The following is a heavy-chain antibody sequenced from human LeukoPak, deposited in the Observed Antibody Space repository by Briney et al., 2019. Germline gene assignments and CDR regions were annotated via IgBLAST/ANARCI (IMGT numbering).Heavy chain of an antibody. V-gene: IGHV4-4*07. D-gene: IGHD5-12*01. J-gene: IGHJ6*02. CDR3: ARDLRVRGYSGYDSPFGMDV. CDR1: GGSISSYY. Sequence: SETLSLTCTVSGGSISSYYGSWIRRPAGKGLEWIGRIYTSGSTNYNPSLKSRVTMSVDTPKNQFSLKLGSVTAADTAVYYCARDLRVRGYSGYDSPFGMDVWGQGTTVTVSS. CDR2: IYTSGST.